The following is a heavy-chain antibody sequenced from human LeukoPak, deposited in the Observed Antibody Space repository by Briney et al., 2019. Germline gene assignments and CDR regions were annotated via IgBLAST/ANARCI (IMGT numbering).Heavy chain of an antibody. CDR2: INAGNGNT. D-gene: IGHD6-19*01. V-gene: IGHV1-3*01. J-gene: IGHJ3*02. CDR1: GYTFTSYA. Sequence: ASVKVSCKASGYTFTSYAMHWVRQAPGQRLEWMGWINAGNGNTKYSQKFQGRVTITRDTSASTAYMELSSLRSEDTAVYYCARGQGQWLSYDAFDIWGQGTMVTVSS. CDR3: ARGQGQWLSYDAFDI.